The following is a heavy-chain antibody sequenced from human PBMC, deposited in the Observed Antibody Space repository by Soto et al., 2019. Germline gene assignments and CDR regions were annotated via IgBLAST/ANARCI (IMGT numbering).Heavy chain of an antibody. CDR2: IYYSGST. V-gene: IGHV4-31*03. CDR1: GGSISSGGYY. Sequence: SETLSLTCTVSGGSISSGGYYWSWIRQHPGKGLEWIGYIYYSGSTYYNPSLKSRVTISVDTSKNQFSLKLSSVTAADTAVYYCATDGYGGNYGAYYYYGMDVWGQGTTVTVSS. D-gene: IGHD4-4*01. J-gene: IGHJ6*02. CDR3: ATDGYGGNYGAYYYYGMDV.